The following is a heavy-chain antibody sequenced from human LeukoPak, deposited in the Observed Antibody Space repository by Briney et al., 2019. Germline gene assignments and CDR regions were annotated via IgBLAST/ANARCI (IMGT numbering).Heavy chain of an antibody. D-gene: IGHD2-8*02. CDR1: GYTFTGYY. V-gene: IGHV1-2*02. J-gene: IGHJ4*02. Sequence: GASVKVSCKASGYTFTGYYMHWVRQAPGQGLEWMGWINPNSGGTNYAQKFQGRVTMTRDTSISTAYMELKRLSSDDTAVYFCAREGFCTGSKCPAEYWGQGTLVTVSS. CDR3: AREGFCTGSKCPAEY. CDR2: INPNSGGT.